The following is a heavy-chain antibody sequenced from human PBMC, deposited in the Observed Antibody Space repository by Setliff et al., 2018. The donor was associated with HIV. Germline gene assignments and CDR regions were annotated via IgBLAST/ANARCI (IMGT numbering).Heavy chain of an antibody. CDR3: ARTEAVGFGEFLNFDY. CDR2: IFSNDEK. V-gene: IGHV2-26*01. Sequence: SGPTLVNPTETLTLTGTVSGFSLSNARMGVSWIRQPPGKALEWLAHIFSNDEKSYSTSLKSRLTISKDTSKSQVVLTMTNMDPVDTATYYCARTEAVGFGEFLNFDYWGQGTLVTVSS. J-gene: IGHJ4*02. D-gene: IGHD3-10*01. CDR1: GFSLSNARMG.